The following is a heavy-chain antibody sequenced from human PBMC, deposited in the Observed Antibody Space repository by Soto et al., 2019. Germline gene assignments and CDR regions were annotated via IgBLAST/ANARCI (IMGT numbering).Heavy chain of an antibody. CDR2: IYPGDSET. CDR3: ARPGAPTDTVVYDF. Sequence: PGESLKISCKASGYSFANYWIGWVCQKPGEGLEWMGVIYPGDSETTYSPSFEGQVIISVDRSRGTAFLEWSSLKASDTAMYYCARPGAPTDTVVYDFWGQGTQVTVSS. CDR1: GYSFANYW. V-gene: IGHV5-51*01. J-gene: IGHJ4*02. D-gene: IGHD5-18*01.